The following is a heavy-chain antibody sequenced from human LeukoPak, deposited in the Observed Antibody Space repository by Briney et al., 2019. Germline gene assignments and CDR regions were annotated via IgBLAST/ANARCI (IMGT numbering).Heavy chain of an antibody. V-gene: IGHV3-23*01. Sequence: PGGSLRLSCGVSGFTFSSYAMSWVRQAPGKGLEWVSAISGSGGSTYYADSVKGRFTISRDHSKITLHLQVNSLRAESLAVYYCAKEGYCSGGSCDGGAPFDYWRQGTLVTVSS. CDR1: GFTFSSYA. CDR2: ISGSGGST. J-gene: IGHJ4*02. D-gene: IGHD2-15*01. CDR3: AKEGYCSGGSCDGGAPFDY.